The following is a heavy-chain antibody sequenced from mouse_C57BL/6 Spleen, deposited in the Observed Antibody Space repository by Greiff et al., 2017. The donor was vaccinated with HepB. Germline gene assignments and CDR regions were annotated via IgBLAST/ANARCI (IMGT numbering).Heavy chain of an antibody. CDR1: GYTFTDYY. V-gene: IGHV1-75*01. D-gene: IGHD1-1*01. Sequence: VQLQQSGRELVKPGASVKISCKASGYTFTDYYINWVKQRPGQGLEWIATIFPGSGSTYYTEKFKGKVTLTVDNSYSTAYVLLSSLTSEDTAVYYCARGGHCSSSLFAYWGQGTLVTVSA. CDR2: IFPGSGST. J-gene: IGHJ3*01. CDR3: ARGGHCSSSLFAY.